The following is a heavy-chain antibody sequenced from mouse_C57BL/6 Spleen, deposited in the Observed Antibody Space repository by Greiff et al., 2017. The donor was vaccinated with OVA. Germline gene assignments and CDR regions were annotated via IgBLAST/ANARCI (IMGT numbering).Heavy chain of an antibody. D-gene: IGHD1-1*01. Sequence: EVNVVESGGGLVKPGGSLKLSCAASGFTFSSYAMSWVRQTPEKRLEWVATISDGGSYTYYPDNVKGRFTISRDNAKNNLYLQMSHLKSEDTAMYYCARVITTVVATKREYYFDYWGQGTTLTVSS. J-gene: IGHJ2*01. CDR1: GFTFSSYA. CDR2: ISDGGSYT. V-gene: IGHV5-4*03. CDR3: ARVITTVVATKREYYFDY.